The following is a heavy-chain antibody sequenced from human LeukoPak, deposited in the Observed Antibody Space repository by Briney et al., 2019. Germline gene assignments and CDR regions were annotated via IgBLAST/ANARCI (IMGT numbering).Heavy chain of an antibody. CDR2: IYSGGST. V-gene: IGHV3-53*01. CDR3: ARVASSGDGYNRRDY. Sequence: PGGSLRLSCAASGFTVSSNYMSWVRQAPGKGLEWVPVIYSGGSTYYADSVKGRFTISRDNSKNTLYLQMNSLRAEDTAVYYCARVASSGDGYNRRDYWGQGTLVTVSS. CDR1: GFTVSSNY. J-gene: IGHJ4*02. D-gene: IGHD5-24*01.